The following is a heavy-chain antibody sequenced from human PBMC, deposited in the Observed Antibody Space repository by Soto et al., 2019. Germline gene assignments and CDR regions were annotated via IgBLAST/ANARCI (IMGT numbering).Heavy chain of an antibody. D-gene: IGHD6-19*01. CDR2: ISGSGGST. CDR1: GFTFRSYA. V-gene: IGHV3-23*01. J-gene: IGHJ4*02. Sequence: PGGSLGLSCAASGFTFRSYAMSWVRQAPGKGLEWVSAISGSGGSTYYADSVKGRFTISRDNSKNTLYLQMNSLRAEDTAVYYCAKDRSIAVAAYGGFFDYWGQGTLVTVSS. CDR3: AKDRSIAVAAYGGFFDY.